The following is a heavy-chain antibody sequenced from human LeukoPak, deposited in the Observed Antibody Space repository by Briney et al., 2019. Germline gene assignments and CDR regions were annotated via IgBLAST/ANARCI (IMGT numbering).Heavy chain of an antibody. J-gene: IGHJ3*02. D-gene: IGHD2-2*01. Sequence: FQGGVTITRDTSASTAYMELSSLRSEDTAVYYCARPSVAKTPLDAFDIWGQGTMVTVSS. V-gene: IGHV1-3*01. CDR3: ARPSVAKTPLDAFDI.